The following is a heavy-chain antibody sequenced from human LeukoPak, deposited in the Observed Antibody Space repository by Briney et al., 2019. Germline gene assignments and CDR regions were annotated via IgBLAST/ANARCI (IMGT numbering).Heavy chain of an antibody. CDR2: ISSSSSYI. V-gene: IGHV3-21*01. Sequence: GGSLRLSCAASGFTSSSYSMNWVRQAPGKGLEWVSSISSSSSYIYYADSVKGRFTISRDNAKNSLYLQMNSLRAEDTAVYYCARDRGGYGDYHFDYWGQGTLVTVSS. CDR1: GFTSSSYS. D-gene: IGHD4-17*01. CDR3: ARDRGGYGDYHFDY. J-gene: IGHJ4*02.